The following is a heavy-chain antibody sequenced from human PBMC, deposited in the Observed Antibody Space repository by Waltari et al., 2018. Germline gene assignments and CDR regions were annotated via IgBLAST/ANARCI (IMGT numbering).Heavy chain of an antibody. J-gene: IGHJ4*02. D-gene: IGHD6-13*01. CDR1: GYTFTGYY. CDR3: ARDDSSSCAY. Sequence: QVQLVQSGAEVKKPGASVKVSCKASGYTFTGYYMHWVRQAPGQGLEWMGRINPNSGGTNYAQKFQGRFTISRDNSKNTLYLQMNSLRAEDTAVYYCARDDSSSCAYWGQGTLVTVSS. CDR2: INPNSGGT. V-gene: IGHV1-2*06.